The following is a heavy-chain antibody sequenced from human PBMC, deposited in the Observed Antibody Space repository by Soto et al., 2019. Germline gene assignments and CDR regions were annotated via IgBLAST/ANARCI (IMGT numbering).Heavy chain of an antibody. V-gene: IGHV1-69*08. CDR1: GGTFSSYT. Sequence: QVQLVQSGAEVKKPGSSVKVSCKASGGTFSSYTISWVRQAPGQGLEWMGRIIPILGIANYAQKFQGRVTITADKSTSTAYMELSSLRSEDTAVYYCATEPYCSGGSCYYYYGMDVWGQGTTVTVSS. J-gene: IGHJ6*02. CDR3: ATEPYCSGGSCYYYYGMDV. CDR2: IIPILGIA. D-gene: IGHD2-15*01.